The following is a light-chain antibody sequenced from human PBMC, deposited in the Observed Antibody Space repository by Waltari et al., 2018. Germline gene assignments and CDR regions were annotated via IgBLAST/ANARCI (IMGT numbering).Light chain of an antibody. CDR3: QKYSSPGS. V-gene: IGKV1-27*01. CDR2: AAS. J-gene: IGKJ1*01. CDR1: RGLSNY. Sequence: DIQMTQSPSSLSASVGDRVTITCRASRGLSNYLAWYQQKPVKVPKLLIYAASTLQSGVPSRFSGSGFGTDFTLTISSLQPEDVATYYCQKYSSPGSFGQGTKVEIK.